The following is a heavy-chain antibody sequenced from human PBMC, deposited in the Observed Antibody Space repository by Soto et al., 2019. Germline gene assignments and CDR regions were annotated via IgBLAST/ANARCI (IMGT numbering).Heavy chain of an antibody. D-gene: IGHD2-2*01. J-gene: IGHJ4*02. CDR2: ISYDGSNK. V-gene: IGHV3-30-3*01. Sequence: SLRLSCAASGFNVGAFAVNWVRQAPGKGLEWVAVISYDGSNKYYADSVMGRFTISRDNSKKALYLQMNSLRAEDTAVYYCARSVVPAESLDSWGQGTLVTVSS. CDR3: ARSVVPAESLDS. CDR1: GFNVGAFA.